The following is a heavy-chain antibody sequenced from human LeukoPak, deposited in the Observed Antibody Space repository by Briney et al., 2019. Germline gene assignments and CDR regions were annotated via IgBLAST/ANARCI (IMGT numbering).Heavy chain of an antibody. J-gene: IGHJ4*02. CDR1: GFTFSSYA. Sequence: GGSLRLSCAASGFTFSSYAMSWVRQAPGKGLEWVSAISGSGGSTYYADSVKGRFTISRDNSKSTLYLQMNSLRAEDTAVYYCAKDLWAGGSGSYYFDYWGQGTLVTVSS. D-gene: IGHD3-10*01. V-gene: IGHV3-23*01. CDR2: ISGSGGST. CDR3: AKDLWAGGSGSYYFDY.